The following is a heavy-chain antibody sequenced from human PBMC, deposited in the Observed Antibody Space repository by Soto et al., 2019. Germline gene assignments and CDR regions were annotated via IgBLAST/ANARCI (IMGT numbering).Heavy chain of an antibody. CDR2: ISSSGSSI. CDR3: ARGGRVGPPGFQHYYYYGMDV. D-gene: IGHD3-10*01. Sequence: QVQLVESGGGLVKPGGSLRLSCAASGFIFRDYYMKWLRQAPGKGLEWVSSISSSGSSIHYADSVKGRFTISRDSAHNSVSLEMNNLRADDTAVYYCARGGRVGPPGFQHYYYYGMDVWGQGTTVTVSS. V-gene: IGHV3-11*01. CDR1: GFIFRDYY. J-gene: IGHJ6*02.